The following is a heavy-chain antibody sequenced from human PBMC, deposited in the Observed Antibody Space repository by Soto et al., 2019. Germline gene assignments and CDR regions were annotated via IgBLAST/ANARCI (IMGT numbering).Heavy chain of an antibody. CDR2: IKQDGSEK. J-gene: IGHJ4*02. CDR3: ARVSGYSGYDNFDY. V-gene: IGHV3-7*01. D-gene: IGHD5-12*01. CDR1: GFTFSSYW. Sequence: PGGSLRLSCAASGFTFSSYWMSWVRQAPGKGLEWVANIKQDGSEKYYVDSVKGRFTISRDNAKNSLYLQMNSLRAEDTAVYYCARVSGYSGYDNFDYWGQGTLVTVSS.